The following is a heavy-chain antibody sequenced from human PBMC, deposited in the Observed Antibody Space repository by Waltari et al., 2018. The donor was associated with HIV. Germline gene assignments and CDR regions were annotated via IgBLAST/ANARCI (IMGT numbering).Heavy chain of an antibody. CDR1: GFAFNNYA. CDR3: AHQISGQWLTPGH. V-gene: IGHV3-23*01. J-gene: IGHJ4*02. Sequence: EVQLLESGGGLVQPGESLRLSCAASGFAFNNYARNWVRPAPGKGLEWVSAISASSFIHTYYADSVKGRFTVSRDNSKRTVYLQMNSLRVEDTAVYYCAHQISGQWLTPGHWGRGTRVTVSS. D-gene: IGHD6-19*01. CDR2: ISASSFIHT.